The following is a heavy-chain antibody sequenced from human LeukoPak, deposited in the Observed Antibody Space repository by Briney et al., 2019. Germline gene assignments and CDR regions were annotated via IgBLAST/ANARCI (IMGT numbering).Heavy chain of an antibody. J-gene: IGHJ6*02. CDR3: ARAIPDRGYSYGYYYYYGMDV. V-gene: IGHV3-74*01. CDR2: INSDGSST. CDR1: GFTFSSYW. Sequence: TGGSLRLSCAASGFTFSSYWMHWVRQAPGKGLVRVSRINSDGSSTSYADSVKGRFTISRDNAKNTLYLQMNSLRAEDMAVYYCARAIPDRGYSYGYYYYYGMDVWGQGTTVTVSS. D-gene: IGHD5-18*01.